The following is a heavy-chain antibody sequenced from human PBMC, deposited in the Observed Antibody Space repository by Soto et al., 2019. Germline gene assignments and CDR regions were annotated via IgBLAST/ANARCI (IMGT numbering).Heavy chain of an antibody. CDR1: GFTFRSYG. D-gene: IGHD3-10*01. J-gene: IGHJ6*02. CDR3: ARDSYGAGKRGMDV. V-gene: IGHV3-33*01. CDR2: IWYDGTNK. Sequence: QVQLVESGGGVVQPGRSLRLSCAASGFTFRSYGMHWVRQAPGKGLEWVAVIWYDGTNKYYADSVKGRFTISRDNSKNTLYLQMNSLRVEDTAVYYCARDSYGAGKRGMDVWGQGTTVTVSS.